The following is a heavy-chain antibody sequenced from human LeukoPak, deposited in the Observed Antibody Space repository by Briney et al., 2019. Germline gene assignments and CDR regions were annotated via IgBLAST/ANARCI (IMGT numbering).Heavy chain of an antibody. CDR1: GFTFSSYG. CDR3: AKADLGDIVVVPAATGGAFDI. V-gene: IGHV3-30*02. D-gene: IGHD2-2*01. Sequence: GSLRLSCAASGFTFSSYGMHWVRQAPGKGLEWVAFIRYDGSNKYYADSVKGRSTISRDNSKNTLYLQMNNLRAEDTAVYYCAKADLGDIVVVPAATGGAFDIWGQGTMVTVSS. CDR2: IRYDGSNK. J-gene: IGHJ3*02.